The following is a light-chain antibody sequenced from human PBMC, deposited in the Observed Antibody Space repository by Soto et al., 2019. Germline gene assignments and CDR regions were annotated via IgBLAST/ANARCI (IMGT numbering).Light chain of an antibody. CDR2: KAS. CDR1: ESISSW. CDR3: QQYNSYSLT. J-gene: IGKJ4*01. V-gene: IGKV1-5*03. Sequence: DIQMTQSPSTLSASVGDRVTISCRASESISSWLAWYQQKPGKAPKLLIYKASSLESGVPSRFSGSGSGTEFTLTISSLQPDDFATYYCQQYNSYSLTFGGGTKVEIK.